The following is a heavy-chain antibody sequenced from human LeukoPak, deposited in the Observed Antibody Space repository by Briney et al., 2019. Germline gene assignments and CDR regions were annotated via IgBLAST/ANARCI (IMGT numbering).Heavy chain of an antibody. J-gene: IGHJ4*02. V-gene: IGHV3-30*04. Sequence: GGSLRLSCAASGFAFSSYAMHWVRQAPGKGLEWVAVISYDGSNKYYADSVKGRLTISRDNSKNTLYLQMNSLRAEDTAVYYCASGIQLWSWFDYWGQGTLVTVSS. CDR2: ISYDGSNK. D-gene: IGHD5-18*01. CDR3: ASGIQLWSWFDY. CDR1: GFAFSSYA.